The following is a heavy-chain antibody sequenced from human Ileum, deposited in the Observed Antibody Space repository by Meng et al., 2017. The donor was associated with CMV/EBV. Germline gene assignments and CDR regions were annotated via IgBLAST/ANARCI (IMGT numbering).Heavy chain of an antibody. CDR1: SASISPYY. CDR3: ARGQTVRGFEY. CDR2: IYTGGPT. J-gene: IGHJ4*02. Sequence: QADLWVSCTRLVKPSQTLSLTCTVSSASISPYYWNWIRQPAGKGLEWIGRIYTGGPTDYNPSLKSRVTMSVDTSKNQFFLNLSSVTAADTAVYYCARGQTVRGFEYWGLGILVTVSS. V-gene: IGHV4-4*07. D-gene: IGHD3-10*01.